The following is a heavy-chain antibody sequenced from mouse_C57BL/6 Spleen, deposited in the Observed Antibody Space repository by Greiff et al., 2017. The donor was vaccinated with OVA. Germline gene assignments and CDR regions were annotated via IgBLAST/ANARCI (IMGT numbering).Heavy chain of an antibody. D-gene: IGHD1-1*01. CDR3: ARRGLLGSSPLDY. CDR1: GYTFTSYW. Sequence: QVQLQHPGAELVKPGASVKLSCKASGYTFTSYWMHWVKQRPGQGLEWIGMIHPNSGSTNYNEKFKSKATLTVDKSSSTAYMQLSSLTSEDSAVYYCARRGLLGSSPLDYWGQGTTLTVSS. J-gene: IGHJ2*01. V-gene: IGHV1-64*01. CDR2: IHPNSGST.